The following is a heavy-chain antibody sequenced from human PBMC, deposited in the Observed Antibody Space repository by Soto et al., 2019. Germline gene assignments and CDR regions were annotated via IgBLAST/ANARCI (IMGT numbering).Heavy chain of an antibody. V-gene: IGHV1-18*01. D-gene: IGHD3-3*01. Sequence: ASVKVSCKASGYTFTSYGISWVRQAPGQGLEWMGWISAYNGNTNYAQKLQGRVTMTTDTSTSTAYMELRSLRSDDTAVYYCARAHPGTIFGVVTPYYFDYWGQGTLVTVSS. CDR3: ARAHPGTIFGVVTPYYFDY. CDR1: GYTFTSYG. J-gene: IGHJ4*02. CDR2: ISAYNGNT.